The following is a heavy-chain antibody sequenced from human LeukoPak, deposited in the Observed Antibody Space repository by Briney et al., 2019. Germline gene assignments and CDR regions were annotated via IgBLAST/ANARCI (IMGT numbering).Heavy chain of an antibody. CDR2: MNPNSGDT. D-gene: IGHD2-15*01. J-gene: IGHJ4*02. Sequence: EASVKVSCKPSGYTFTAYNIHWVRQAPGHGLEWMGWMNPNSGDTNYAQNFQGRVTMTRDTSISTAYMELSSLRSDDTAVYFYLRGGGRSYCDYWGQGTPVTVSS. CDR1: GYTFTAYN. CDR3: LRGGGRSYCDY. V-gene: IGHV1-2*02.